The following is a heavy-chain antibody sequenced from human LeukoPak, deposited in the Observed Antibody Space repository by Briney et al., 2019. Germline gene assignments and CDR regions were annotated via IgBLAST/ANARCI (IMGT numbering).Heavy chain of an antibody. V-gene: IGHV4-34*01. CDR1: VGSFSGDF. CDR2: INHGGST. J-gene: IGHJ4*02. CDR3: ARMDGSSDYRIDY. D-gene: IGHD6-6*01. Sequence: SETLSLTCAVYVGSFSGDFWSWIRQSPGKGLEWIGEINHGGSTNYNPSLKSRVTISVDTSKNQFSLKLSSVTAADTAVYYCARMDGSSDYRIDYWGQGTLVTVSS.